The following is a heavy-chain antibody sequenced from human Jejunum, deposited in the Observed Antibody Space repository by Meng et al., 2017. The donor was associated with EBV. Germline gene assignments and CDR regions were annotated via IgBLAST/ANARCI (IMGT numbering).Heavy chain of an antibody. V-gene: IGHV1-46*01. J-gene: IGHJ5*02. Sequence: QVQLLQSGAEEKKPRASVKVSCKESGDTFTRYYMHWVRQAPGQGLEWMGIINPTGDSTTYAEKFQGRLTMTRDTSTTTAYMELSSLRSEDTAVYYCAGGMTIRQNWFDPWGQGTLVTVSS. CDR2: INPTGDST. D-gene: IGHD5-24*01. CDR1: GDTFTRYY. CDR3: AGGMTIRQNWFDP.